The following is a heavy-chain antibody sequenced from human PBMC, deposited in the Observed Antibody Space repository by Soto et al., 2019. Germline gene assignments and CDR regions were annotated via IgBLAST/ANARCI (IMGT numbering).Heavy chain of an antibody. CDR3: ARSWDYGDYGDAFDI. D-gene: IGHD4-17*01. CDR1: GFTFSSYS. CDR2: ISSSSSYI. J-gene: IGHJ3*02. V-gene: IGHV3-21*01. Sequence: GGSLRLSCAASGFTFSSYSMNWVRQAPGKGLEWVSSISSSSSYIYYADSVKGRFTISRDNAKNSLYLQMNSLRAEDTAVYYCARSWDYGDYGDAFDIWGQGTMVTVSS.